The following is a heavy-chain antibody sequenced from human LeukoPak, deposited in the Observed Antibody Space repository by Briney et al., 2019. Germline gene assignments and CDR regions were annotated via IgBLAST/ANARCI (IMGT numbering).Heavy chain of an antibody. J-gene: IGHJ4*02. V-gene: IGHV4-59*12. CDR2: IYYSGST. CDR3: AREPFDRYFDY. CDR1: GGSISSYY. D-gene: IGHD3-9*01. Sequence: SETLSLTCTVSGGSISSYYWSWIRQPPGKGLEWIGYIYYSGSTNYNPSLKSRVTISVDTSKNQFSLKLSSVTAADTAVYYCAREPFDRYFDYWGQGTLVTVSS.